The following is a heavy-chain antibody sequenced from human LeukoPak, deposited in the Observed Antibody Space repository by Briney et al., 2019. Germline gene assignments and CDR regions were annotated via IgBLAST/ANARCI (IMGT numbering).Heavy chain of an antibody. J-gene: IGHJ4*02. CDR2: ISGSGGST. V-gene: IGHV3-23*01. Sequence: GGSLRLSCAASGFTFSSYAMSWVRQAPGKGLEWGSAISGSGGSTYYADSVKGRFTISRDNSKNTLYLQMNSLRAEDTAVYYCALKPGIAVAGRFDYWGQGTLVTVSS. D-gene: IGHD6-19*01. CDR3: ALKPGIAVAGRFDY. CDR1: GFTFSSYA.